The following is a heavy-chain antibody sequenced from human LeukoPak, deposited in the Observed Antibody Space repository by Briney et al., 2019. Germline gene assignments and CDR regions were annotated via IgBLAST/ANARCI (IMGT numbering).Heavy chain of an antibody. J-gene: IGHJ4*02. CDR3: AKDHGYNTPYYFDY. Sequence: GGSLRLSCAASGFTFSSYAMHWVRQAPGKGLEWVAVISYDGSNKYYADSVKGRFTISRDNSKNTLYLQMNSLRAEDTAVYYCAKDHGYNTPYYFDYWGQGTLVTVSS. V-gene: IGHV3-30-3*01. D-gene: IGHD5-24*01. CDR1: GFTFSSYA. CDR2: ISYDGSNK.